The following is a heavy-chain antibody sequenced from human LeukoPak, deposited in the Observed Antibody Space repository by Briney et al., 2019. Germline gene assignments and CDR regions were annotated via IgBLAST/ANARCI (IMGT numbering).Heavy chain of an antibody. J-gene: IGHJ6*02. CDR2: IYYSGST. D-gene: IGHD2-15*01. V-gene: IGHV4-39*01. CDR1: GGSISSSSYS. CDR3: ARSYCSGGSCRPYYYYYYGVDV. Sequence: PSETLSLTCTVSGGSISSSSYSWGWIRQPPGKGLEWIGSIYYSGSTYYNPSLKSRFTISVDTSKNQFSLKLSSVTAADTAVYYCARSYCSGGSCRPYYYYYYGVDVWGQGTTVTVSS.